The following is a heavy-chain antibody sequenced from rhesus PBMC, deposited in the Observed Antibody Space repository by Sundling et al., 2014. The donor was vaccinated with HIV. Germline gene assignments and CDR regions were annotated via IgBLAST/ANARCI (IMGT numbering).Heavy chain of an antibody. CDR1: GASISLYW. V-gene: IGHV4-80*01. J-gene: IGHJ4*01. CDR2: INGNSGST. Sequence: QVQVQESGPGLVKPSETLSLTCTVSGASISLYWWSWTRQPPGKGLEWIGEINGNSGSTNYNPSLKSRVTISKDTSKNQFSLTMTPLTVADTAVYYCAREIGPFDYWGQGLLVTVSS. CDR3: AREIGPFDY.